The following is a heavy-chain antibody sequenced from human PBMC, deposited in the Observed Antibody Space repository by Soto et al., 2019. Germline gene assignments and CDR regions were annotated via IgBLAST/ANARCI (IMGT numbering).Heavy chain of an antibody. CDR3: ARDPGGSYLAVWYYGMDV. D-gene: IGHD1-26*01. Sequence: GGSLRLSCAASGFAFSSYSMNWVRQAPGKGLEWVSYISSSSSTIYYADSVKGRFTISRDNAKNSLYLQMNSLRDEDTAVYYCARDPGGSYLAVWYYGMDVWGQGTTVTVSS. V-gene: IGHV3-48*02. CDR1: GFAFSSYS. J-gene: IGHJ6*02. CDR2: ISSSSSTI.